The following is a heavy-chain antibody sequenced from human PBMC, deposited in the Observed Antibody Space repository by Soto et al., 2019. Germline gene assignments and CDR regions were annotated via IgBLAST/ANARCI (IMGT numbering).Heavy chain of an antibody. D-gene: IGHD2-15*01. CDR3: ARYGGTSLWYFDI. J-gene: IGHJ2*01. CDR1: GASFTGYY. V-gene: IGHV4-34*01. Sequence: QVRLQQWGAGLLKPSETLSLTCTVYGASFTGYYWTWLRQPPGGGLVWIGEVSHSGTSKYNPSLKSGVTISLDTSQSQFSLELTSVTAAYTAVYYCARYGGTSLWYFDIWGRGTSVSSSS. CDR2: VSHSGTS.